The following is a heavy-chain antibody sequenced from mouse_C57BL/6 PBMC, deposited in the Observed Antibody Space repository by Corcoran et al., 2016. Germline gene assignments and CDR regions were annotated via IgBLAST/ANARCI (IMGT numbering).Heavy chain of an antibody. CDR2: IYPGSGNT. CDR1: GYTFTDYY. CDR3: ANYYGSSYG. J-gene: IGHJ2*01. V-gene: IGHV1-76*01. D-gene: IGHD1-1*01. Sequence: QIQLKQSGAELVRPGASVKLSCKASGYTFTDYYINWVKQRPGQGLEWIARIYPGSGNTYYNEKFKGKATLTAEKSSSTAYMQLSSLTSEDSAVYCCANYYGSSYGWGQGTTLTVSS.